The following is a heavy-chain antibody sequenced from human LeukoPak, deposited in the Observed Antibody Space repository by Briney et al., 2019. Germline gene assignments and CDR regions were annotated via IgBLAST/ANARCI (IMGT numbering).Heavy chain of an antibody. J-gene: IGHJ3*02. V-gene: IGHV3-74*01. CDR3: AAESSAWSAFDI. Sequence: GESLRLSCAASGFTFSTHWMHWVRQAPGKGLVWVSQTDRDGKTTGYADSVKGRFTISRDNAKNTLYLQMNSLRAEDTAVYYCAAESSAWSAFDIWGQGTMVTVSS. D-gene: IGHD6-19*01. CDR2: TDRDGKTT. CDR1: GFTFSTHW.